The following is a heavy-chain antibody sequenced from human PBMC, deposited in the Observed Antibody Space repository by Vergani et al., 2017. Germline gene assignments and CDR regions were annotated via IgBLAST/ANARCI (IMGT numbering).Heavy chain of an antibody. CDR2: VDPEDGET. CDR3: ARGRIQLWNNYYYYGMDV. J-gene: IGHJ6*02. CDR1: GYTFTDHY. V-gene: IGHV1-69-2*01. Sequence: EVQLVQSGAEVKKPGATMKISCKVSGYTFTDHYMHWVKQAPGKGLEWMGLVDPEDGETIYAEKFKGRVTIAADTSTDTAHLELSSLRSEDTAVYYCARGRIQLWNNYYYYGMDVWGQGTTVTVSS. D-gene: IGHD5-18*01.